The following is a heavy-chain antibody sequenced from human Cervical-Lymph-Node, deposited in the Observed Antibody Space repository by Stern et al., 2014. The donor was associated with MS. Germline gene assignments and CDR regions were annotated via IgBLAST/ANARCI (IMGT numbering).Heavy chain of an antibody. D-gene: IGHD3-3*01. J-gene: IGHJ3*01. V-gene: IGHV3-53*01. CDR1: GFIVSKNY. CDR3: ARAIFGVNTAAMAPDAFDS. Sequence: EEQLVESGGGLIQPGGSLRLSCAAPGFIVSKNYMSWVRQAPGKGLEWVSLIYTDGSTYYAGSVKGRFTISRDSSKNKLFLQMNSLRAEDTAMYYCARAIFGVNTAAMAPDAFDSWGQGTMVTVSS. CDR2: IYTDGST.